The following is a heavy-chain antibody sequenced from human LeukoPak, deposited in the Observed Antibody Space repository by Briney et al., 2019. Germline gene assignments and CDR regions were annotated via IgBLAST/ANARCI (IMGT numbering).Heavy chain of an antibody. CDR3: ARVETSYYYMDV. CDR1: GGSISTYY. V-gene: IGHV4-59*01. Sequence: SETLSLTCTVSGGSISTYYWSWIRQPPGKGLEWIGYIYYSGSTNYNPSLKSRVTISVDTSKNQFSLKLSSVTAADTAVYYCARVETSYYYMDVWAKGTTVTVSS. J-gene: IGHJ6*03. CDR2: IYYSGST.